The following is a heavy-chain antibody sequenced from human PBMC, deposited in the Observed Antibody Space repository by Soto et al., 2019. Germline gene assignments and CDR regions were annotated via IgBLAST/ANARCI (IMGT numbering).Heavy chain of an antibody. CDR2: IWYDGSNK. J-gene: IGHJ4*02. CDR3: ARDINYYGSGTSGY. D-gene: IGHD3-10*01. Sequence: QVQLVESGGGVVQPGRSLRLSCAASGFTFSSYGMHWVRQAPGKGLEWVAVIWYDGSNKYYADSVKGRFTISRDNSKNSLYLQMNSLRAEDTAVYYCARDINYYGSGTSGYWGQGTLVTVSS. CDR1: GFTFSSYG. V-gene: IGHV3-33*01.